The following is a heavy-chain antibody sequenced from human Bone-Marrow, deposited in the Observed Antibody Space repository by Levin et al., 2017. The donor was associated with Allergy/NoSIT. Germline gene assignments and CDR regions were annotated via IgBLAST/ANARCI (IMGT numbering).Heavy chain of an antibody. Sequence: SVKVSCKASGGTFSSYTISWVRQAPGQGLEWMGRIIPILGIANYAQKFQGRVTITADKSTSTAYMELSSLRSEDTAVYYCARGDDSSGYLCVAWGQGTLVTVSS. CDR1: GGTFSSYT. J-gene: IGHJ4*02. V-gene: IGHV1-69*02. D-gene: IGHD3-22*01. CDR3: ARGDDSSGYLCVA. CDR2: IIPILGIA.